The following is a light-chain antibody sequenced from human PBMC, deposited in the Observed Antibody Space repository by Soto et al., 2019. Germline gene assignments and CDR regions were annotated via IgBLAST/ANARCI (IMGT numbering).Light chain of an antibody. J-gene: IGLJ1*01. Sequence: QSALTQPASVSGSPGRSITISCTGTSSDVGGYNYVSWYQQHPGKAPKLMIYDVSNRPSGVSNRFSGSKSGNTASLTISGLQVEDEADYYCSSYTSSSTLFGTGTKVTVL. V-gene: IGLV2-14*01. CDR1: SSDVGGYNY. CDR2: DVS. CDR3: SSYTSSSTL.